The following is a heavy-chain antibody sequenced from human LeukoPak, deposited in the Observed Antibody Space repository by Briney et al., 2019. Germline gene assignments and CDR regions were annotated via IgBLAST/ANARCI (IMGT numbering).Heavy chain of an antibody. V-gene: IGHV3-30*02. CDR2: IRYDGSNK. Sequence: PGGSLRLSSAESGFTLSSYGMQWVRAALGERLGRGALIRYDGSNKYSADSVKGRFTISRDNSKNTLYLQMNSLRAEDTAVYHCARDQRNYYYYFMDVWGKGTTVTVSS. CDR1: GFTLSSYG. D-gene: IGHD1-1*01. CDR3: ARDQRNYYYYFMDV. J-gene: IGHJ6*03.